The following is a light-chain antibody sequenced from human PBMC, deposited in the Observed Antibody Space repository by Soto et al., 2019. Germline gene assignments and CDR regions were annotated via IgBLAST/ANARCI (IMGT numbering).Light chain of an antibody. CDR3: QQYGSSPST. CDR1: ESVSSSF. CDR2: GAS. Sequence: EIVLTQSPGTLSLSPGERATLSCRASESVSSSFLAWYQQRLGQAPRLLIYGASSRATGIPDRFSGSGSGTDFTLTISRLEPEDFAVYYCQQYGSSPSTFGQGTKVDI. J-gene: IGKJ1*01. V-gene: IGKV3-20*01.